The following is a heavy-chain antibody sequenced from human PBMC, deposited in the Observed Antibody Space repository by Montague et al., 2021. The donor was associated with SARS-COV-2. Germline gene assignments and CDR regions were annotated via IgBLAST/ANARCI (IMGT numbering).Heavy chain of an antibody. CDR2: INHGGST. Sequence: SETLSLTCAAHGGSFSGYYWNWIRQRPGKGLEWIGEINHGGSTNYNPSLKNRLTISTDTSKNQFSLKLTSVAATDTAVYYCARLRDGVVPSPILGIGPYFTYYYMDVWAKGTTVTVS. J-gene: IGHJ6*03. D-gene: IGHD2-2*02. V-gene: IGHV4-34*01. CDR1: GGSFSGYY. CDR3: ARLRDGVVPSPILGIGPYFTYYYMDV.